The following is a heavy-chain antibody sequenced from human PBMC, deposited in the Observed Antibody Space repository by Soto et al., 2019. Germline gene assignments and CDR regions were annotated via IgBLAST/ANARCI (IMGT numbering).Heavy chain of an antibody. CDR1: GVSLNTADTW. CDR2: YHSGGST. J-gene: IGHJ6*02. V-gene: IGHV4-30-4*01. Sequence: QVQLQESGSGLVKPSQSLTLTCTVSGVSLNTADTWWSWIRQSQGKVLEFIGYYHSGGSTYYDASVRSRVILSADTSNSPFSLKLSSVTVADTAVYFCVRSRQMESGNDYGLDVWGQGTTVTVSS. D-gene: IGHD1-1*01. CDR3: VRSRQMESGNDYGLDV.